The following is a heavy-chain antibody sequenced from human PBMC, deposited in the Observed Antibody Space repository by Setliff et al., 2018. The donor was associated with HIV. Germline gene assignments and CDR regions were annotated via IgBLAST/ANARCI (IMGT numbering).Heavy chain of an antibody. Sequence: SETLSLTCTVSGGSMTGYFWNWIRQSPGKGLEWIGYIYYNGDTNYNPTLNSRGTISVDTSKNQCSLKLTSVTAADTDVYYCAREIYGGNSRPFDYWGPGTQVTVSS. J-gene: IGHJ4*02. V-gene: IGHV4-59*01. CDR3: AREIYGGNSRPFDY. D-gene: IGHD4-17*01. CDR1: GGSMTGYF. CDR2: IYYNGDT.